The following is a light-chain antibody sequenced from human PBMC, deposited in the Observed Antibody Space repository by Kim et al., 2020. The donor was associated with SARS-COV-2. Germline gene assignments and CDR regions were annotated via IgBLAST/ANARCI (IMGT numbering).Light chain of an antibody. CDR1: QSVKNN. V-gene: IGKV3-15*01. CDR2: GAS. CDR3: QQYNDWPLLT. J-gene: IGKJ4*01. Sequence: IVMTQSPATLSVSPGERVTLSCRASQSVKNNLAWYQQRPGQAPRLLIYGASTRATDISARFSGSGSGTEFTLTTRSLQSEDLAVYYCQQYNDWPLLTFGGGTKVDIK.